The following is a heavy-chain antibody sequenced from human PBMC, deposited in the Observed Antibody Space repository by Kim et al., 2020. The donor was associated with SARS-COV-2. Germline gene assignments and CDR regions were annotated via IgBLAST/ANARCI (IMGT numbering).Heavy chain of an antibody. J-gene: IGHJ3*02. CDR1: GFTFSSYG. CDR3: ARDLGNYDILTGYHDGFDI. Sequence: GGSLRLSCAASGFTFSSYGMHWVRQAPGKGLEWVAVTWYDGSNKYYPDSVKGRFTISRDNSKNTLYLQMNSLRAEDTAVYYCARDLGNYDILTGYHDGFDIWGQGTMVTVSS. V-gene: IGHV3-33*01. CDR2: TWYDGSNK. D-gene: IGHD3-9*01.